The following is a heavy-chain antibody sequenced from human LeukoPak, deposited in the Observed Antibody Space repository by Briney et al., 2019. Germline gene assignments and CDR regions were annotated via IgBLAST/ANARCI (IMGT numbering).Heavy chain of an antibody. CDR1: GFTFSSYG. Sequence: GGSLRLSCAASGFTFSSYGMHWVRQAPGKGLEWVAVISYDGSNKYYADSVKGRFTISRDNSKNTLHLQMNSLRSEDTAVYYCATRGGSGSYFDYWGQGTLVTVSS. CDR2: ISYDGSNK. CDR3: ATRGGSGSYFDY. J-gene: IGHJ4*02. D-gene: IGHD3-10*01. V-gene: IGHV3-30*03.